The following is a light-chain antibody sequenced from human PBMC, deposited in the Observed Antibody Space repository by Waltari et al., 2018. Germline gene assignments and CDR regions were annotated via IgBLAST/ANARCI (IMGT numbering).Light chain of an antibody. J-gene: IGLJ3*02. CDR3: ALYMGGGIWV. V-gene: IGLV8-61*01. CDR1: SGSVSSDHY. Sequence: QTVVTQEPSFSVSPGGTITLTCGLSSGSVSSDHYPSWYQQTPGQAPRTLIYNTHTLSFGVPARFSGSLLGEKAALTITGAQADDECAYYCALYMGGGIWVFGGGTYLTVL. CDR2: NTH.